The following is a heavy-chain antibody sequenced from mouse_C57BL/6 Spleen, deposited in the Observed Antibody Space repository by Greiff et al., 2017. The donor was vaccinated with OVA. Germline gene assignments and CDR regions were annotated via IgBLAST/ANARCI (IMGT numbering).Heavy chain of an antibody. J-gene: IGHJ1*03. CDR1: GYTFTSYW. Sequence: QVQLQQPGAELVRPGSSVKLSCKASGYTFTSYWMDWVKQRPGQGLEWIGNIYPSDSETNYNQKFKDKATVTVDKSSSTAYMQISRLTSEDSAVYYCARDYGSSYWYFDVWGTGTTVTVSS. V-gene: IGHV1-61*01. CDR2: IYPSDSET. CDR3: ARDYGSSYWYFDV. D-gene: IGHD1-1*01.